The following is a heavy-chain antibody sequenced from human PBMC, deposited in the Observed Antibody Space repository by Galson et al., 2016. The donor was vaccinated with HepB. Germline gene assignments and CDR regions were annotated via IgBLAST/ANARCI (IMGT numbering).Heavy chain of an antibody. V-gene: IGHV1-24*01. CDR3: ATLDYGDYALDY. Sequence: VQVSCKVSGYSLTDLSMHWVRQGPGKGLEWMGGFDPEDRRTIYAPKFQDRVTLTEDTSTDTAYMELNSLRSDDTAVYFCATLDYGDYALDYWGQGTLVTVSS. D-gene: IGHD4-17*01. J-gene: IGHJ4*02. CDR2: FDPEDRRT. CDR1: GYSLTDLS.